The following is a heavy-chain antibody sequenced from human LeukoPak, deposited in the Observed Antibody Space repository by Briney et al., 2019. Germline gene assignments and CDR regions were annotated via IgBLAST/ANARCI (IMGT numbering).Heavy chain of an antibody. CDR2: ITGDGTRT. Sequence: GGSLRLSCAAFGFTFSSCAMTWVRQAPGKGLEWVASITGDGTRTYYTDSVKGRFTISRDNSKNTLYLQMNSLRADETAIYYCASRPRADMGPLDYWGQGTLVTVST. CDR3: ASRPRADMGPLDY. J-gene: IGHJ4*02. V-gene: IGHV3-23*01. CDR1: GFTFSSCA. D-gene: IGHD2-15*01.